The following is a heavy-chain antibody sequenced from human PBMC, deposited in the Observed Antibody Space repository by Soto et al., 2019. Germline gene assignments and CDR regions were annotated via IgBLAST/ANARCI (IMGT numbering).Heavy chain of an antibody. CDR1: GYTFTSYG. CDR2: ISAYNGNT. D-gene: IGHD3-10*01. J-gene: IGHJ6*02. V-gene: IGHV1-18*01. CDR3: ARDRTSYGSGMGYYGMDV. Sequence: ASVKVSGKASGYTFTSYGISWVRQAPGQGLEWMGWISAYNGNTNYAQKLQGRVTMTTDTSTSTAYMELRSLRSDDTAVYYCARDRTSYGSGMGYYGMDVWGQGTTVTVSS.